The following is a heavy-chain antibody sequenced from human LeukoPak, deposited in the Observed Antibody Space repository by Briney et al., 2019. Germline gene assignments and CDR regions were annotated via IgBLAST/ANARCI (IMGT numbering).Heavy chain of an antibody. D-gene: IGHD2-2*01. CDR3: ARAGRSYCSNTSCYLDAFDI. Sequence: ASVKVSCKASGYTFTSFGISWVRRAPGQGLEWMGWISAYNGDIKYAQKFQGRVTMTTDTSTSTAYMELRSLRSDDTAVYYCARAGRSYCSNTSCYLDAFDIWGQGTMVTVSS. J-gene: IGHJ3*02. CDR1: GYTFTSFG. CDR2: ISAYNGDI. V-gene: IGHV1-18*01.